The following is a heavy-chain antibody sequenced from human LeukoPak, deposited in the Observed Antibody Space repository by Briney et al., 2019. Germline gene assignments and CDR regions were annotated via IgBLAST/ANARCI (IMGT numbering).Heavy chain of an antibody. CDR3: ARSKNYYGSGSLDY. D-gene: IGHD3-10*01. J-gene: IGHJ4*02. V-gene: IGHV4-4*07. CDR1: GGSISSYY. CDR2: IYPSGST. Sequence: SETLSLTCTVSGGSISSYYWSWIRQPAGKGLEWIGRIYPSGSTNYNPSLRSRVTMSVDTSKNQFSLKLSSVTAADTAVYYCARSKNYYGSGSLDYWGQGTLVTVSS.